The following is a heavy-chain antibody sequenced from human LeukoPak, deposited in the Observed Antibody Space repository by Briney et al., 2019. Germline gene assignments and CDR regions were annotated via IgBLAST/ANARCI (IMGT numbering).Heavy chain of an antibody. CDR1: GGSISRYY. CDR3: ARHVVPYDSTSSYDY. V-gene: IGHV4-59*08. D-gene: IGHD6-6*01. J-gene: IGHJ4*02. CDR2: IYYSGST. Sequence: PSETLSLTCTVSGGSISRYYWSWIRQPPGKGLEWIAYIYYSGSTNYNPSPKSRVTISVDTSKNQFSLKVSSVTAADTAVYYCARHVVPYDSTSSYDYWGQGTLVTVSS.